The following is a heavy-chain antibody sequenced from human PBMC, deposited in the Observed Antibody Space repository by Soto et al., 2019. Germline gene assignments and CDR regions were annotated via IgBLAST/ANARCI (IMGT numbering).Heavy chain of an antibody. D-gene: IGHD5-18*01. CDR2: IIPIFGTA. J-gene: IGHJ5*02. CDR1: GGTFSSYA. Sequence: SVKVSFKASGGTFSSYAISWVRRAPGQGLEWMGGIIPIFGTANYAQKFQGRVTITADKSTSTAYMELSSLRSEDTAVYYCARDPMPDTAMGHNWFDPWGQGTLVTVSS. CDR3: ARDPMPDTAMGHNWFDP. V-gene: IGHV1-69*06.